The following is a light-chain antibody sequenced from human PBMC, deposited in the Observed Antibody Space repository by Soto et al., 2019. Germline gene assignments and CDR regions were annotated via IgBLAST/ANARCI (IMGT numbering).Light chain of an antibody. CDR1: QGINSN. CDR3: LQANRVPLS. CDR2: AAS. V-gene: IGKV1-12*01. Sequence: DIQMTQSPSSVSASVGDRVTITCRASQGINSNLAWYQQKPGKAPKLLIYAASSLQSGVPPRFSGSGSGTDFTLTISSLQPEDFAIYYCLQANRVPLSFGQGTRLEI. J-gene: IGKJ5*01.